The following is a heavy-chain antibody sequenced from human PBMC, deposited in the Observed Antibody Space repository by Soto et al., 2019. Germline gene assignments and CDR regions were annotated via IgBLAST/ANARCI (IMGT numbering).Heavy chain of an antibody. Sequence: SETLSLTCTVAGGSISSYYGSWIRQPPGKGLEWIGYIYYSGSTNYNPSLKSPFTISVDTSKNQFSLKLSSVTAADTAVYYCGREPTFSCSDGSCYFAYRGQGTLVTVSS. CDR3: GREPTFSCSDGSCYFAY. D-gene: IGHD2-15*01. V-gene: IGHV4-59*12. CDR1: GGSISSYY. J-gene: IGHJ4*02. CDR2: IYYSGST.